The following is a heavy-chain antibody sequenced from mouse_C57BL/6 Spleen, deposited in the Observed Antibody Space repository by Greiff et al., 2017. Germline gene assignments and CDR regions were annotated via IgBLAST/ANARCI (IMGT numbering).Heavy chain of an antibody. J-gene: IGHJ2*01. CDR3: VGSKGFFDY. D-gene: IGHD1-3*01. Sequence: EVKLLESGGGLVQPKGSLKLSCAASGFSFNTYAMNWVRQAPGKGLEWVARIRSKSNNYATYYADSVKDRFTISRDDSESMLYLQMNNLKTEDTAMYYCVGSKGFFDYWGQGTTLTVSS. CDR2: IRSKSNNYAT. CDR1: GFSFNTYA. V-gene: IGHV10-1*01.